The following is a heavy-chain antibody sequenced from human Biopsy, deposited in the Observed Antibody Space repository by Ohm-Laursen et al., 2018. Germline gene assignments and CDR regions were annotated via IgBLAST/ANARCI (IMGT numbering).Heavy chain of an antibody. V-gene: IGHV4-31*03. Sequence: TLSLTCTVSGVSINGGRYYWNWIRHHPGKGLEWIGNIFYSANTYYNPSLKSRVTISVDTSKNQFFLKLSSVTVADTAVYYCARLGSGDYFPTFFDFWGQGALVTVSS. J-gene: IGHJ4*02. CDR3: ARLGSGDYFPTFFDF. CDR2: IFYSANT. CDR1: GVSINGGRYY. D-gene: IGHD5-12*01.